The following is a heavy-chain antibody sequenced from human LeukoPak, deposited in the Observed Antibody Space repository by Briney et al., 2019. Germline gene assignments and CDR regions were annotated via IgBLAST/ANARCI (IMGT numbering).Heavy chain of an antibody. J-gene: IGHJ5*02. D-gene: IGHD1-1*01. V-gene: IGHV3-23*01. Sequence: PGGSLRLSCAASGFTFSSYAMSWVRQAPGKGLEWVSAISGSGGGTYYADSVKGRFTISRDNSKNTLYLQMNSLRAEDTAVYYCAKTPWNWNDEGWFDPWGQGTLVTVSS. CDR2: ISGSGGGT. CDR1: GFTFSSYA. CDR3: AKTPWNWNDEGWFDP.